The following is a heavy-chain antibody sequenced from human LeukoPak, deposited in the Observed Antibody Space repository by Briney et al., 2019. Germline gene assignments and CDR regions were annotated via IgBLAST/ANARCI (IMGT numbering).Heavy chain of an antibody. CDR2: IFYSGST. V-gene: IGHV4-31*03. CDR3: ARAADGCRGWFDP. J-gene: IGHJ5*02. CDR1: GGSISSGSYY. Sequence: SETLSLTCTVSGGSISSGSYYWSWIRQHPGKGLEWIGFIFYSGSTDYNPSLKSRLTISVDTSKNQLSLKLTSVTAADTAVYYCARAADGCRGWFDPWGQGALVTISS. D-gene: IGHD3-10*01.